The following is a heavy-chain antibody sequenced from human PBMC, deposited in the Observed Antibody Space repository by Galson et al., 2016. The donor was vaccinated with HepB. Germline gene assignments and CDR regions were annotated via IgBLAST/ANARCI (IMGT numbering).Heavy chain of an antibody. Sequence: SLRLSCAASGFTFSTYAIHWVRQAPGKGLEWVAVISFDGSNKYYADSVRGRFTISRDNSKNTLYLQMNSLRAEDTALYYCARDRRVGPTPTSLNYWGQGTPVTVSS. CDR3: ARDRRVGPTPTSLNY. D-gene: IGHD1-26*01. V-gene: IGHV3-30*04. CDR1: GFTFSTYA. CDR2: ISFDGSNK. J-gene: IGHJ4*02.